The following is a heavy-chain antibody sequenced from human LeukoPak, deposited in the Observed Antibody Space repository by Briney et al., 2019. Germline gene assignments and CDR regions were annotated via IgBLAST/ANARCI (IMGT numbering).Heavy chain of an antibody. J-gene: IGHJ4*02. V-gene: IGHV3-30*04. D-gene: IGHD1-26*01. CDR2: ISYDESRN. Sequence: QPGRSLRLSCAGSGFTISNYDMRWVRQAPGKGLEWVAIISYDESRNYYADSVKGRFTISRDNSKNSLYLQMNGLRAEDTAIYYCARAHQLGLKFSGSYHADLDYWGQGTLVTVSS. CDR3: ARAHQLGLKFSGSYHADLDY. CDR1: GFTISNYD.